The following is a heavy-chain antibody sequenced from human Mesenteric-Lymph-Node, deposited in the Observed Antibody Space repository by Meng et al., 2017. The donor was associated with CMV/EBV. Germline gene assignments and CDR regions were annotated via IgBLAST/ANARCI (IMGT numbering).Heavy chain of an antibody. CDR2: VHYTGST. Sequence: LQRRGSGPGQLKPSGPLSLTCTVSGDSISSFYYWGWIRQPPGRGLEWIGSVHYTGSTYYSPSLKSRVTVSVDTSKNQFSLRLTSVTAADTAVYYCARPFPSWQSPRLDPFGAWGQGTLVTVSS. CDR3: ARPFPSWQSPRLDPFGA. J-gene: IGHJ5*02. CDR1: GDSISSFYY. D-gene: IGHD6-19*01. V-gene: IGHV4-39*01.